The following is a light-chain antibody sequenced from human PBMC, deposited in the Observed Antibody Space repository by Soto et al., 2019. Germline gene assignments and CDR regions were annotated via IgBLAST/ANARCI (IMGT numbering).Light chain of an antibody. CDR3: LIYYGAALV. CDR2: STD. Sequence: QTVVTQEPSLTVSPGGTVTLTCASSSGAVTSAYYPNWFQQKPGQAPRSLIYSTDNKHSWTPARFSGSLLGGKAALTLSGVQPEDEAEYYCLIYYGAALVFGGGTKLTVL. CDR1: SGAVTSAYY. J-gene: IGLJ2*01. V-gene: IGLV7-43*01.